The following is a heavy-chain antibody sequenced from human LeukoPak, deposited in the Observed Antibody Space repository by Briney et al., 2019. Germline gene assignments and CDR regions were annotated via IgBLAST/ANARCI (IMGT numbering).Heavy chain of an antibody. V-gene: IGHV3-30-3*01. Sequence: TGGSLRLSCAASGFTFSDYYMSWIRQAPGKGLEWVAVISYDGSNKYYADSVKGRFTISRDNSKNTLYLQMNSLRAEDTAVYYCASAPMVRGVIATGGYWGQGTLVTVSS. CDR2: ISYDGSNK. CDR1: GFTFSDYY. D-gene: IGHD3-10*01. J-gene: IGHJ4*02. CDR3: ASAPMVRGVIATGGY.